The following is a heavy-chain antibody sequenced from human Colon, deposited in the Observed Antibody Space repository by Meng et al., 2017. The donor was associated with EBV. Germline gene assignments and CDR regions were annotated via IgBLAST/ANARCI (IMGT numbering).Heavy chain of an antibody. J-gene: IGHJ4*02. CDR3: ARVPTTGYKDH. CDR2: VSHPGSA. D-gene: IGHD3-9*01. Sequence: PHELGCGRLKPAETLSLTCTVNGGSVSGYVWSWVRQPPGKGMEWIGEVSHPGSANYNPSLKSRVTISVDASEKQFSLRLTSVTAADSAVYYCARVPTTGYKDHWGQGTLVTVSS. V-gene: IGHV4-34*01. CDR1: GGSVSGYV.